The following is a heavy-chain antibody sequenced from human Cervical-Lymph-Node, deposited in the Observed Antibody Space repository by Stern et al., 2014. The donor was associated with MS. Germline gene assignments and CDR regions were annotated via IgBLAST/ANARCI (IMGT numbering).Heavy chain of an antibody. CDR1: GITFSSYV. Sequence: VQLVESGGGVVQPGRSLRLSCAASGITFSSYVMHWVRQAPGKALEWVALIWHDGSEKYYGDSVMGRFTISRDNSKNTLYLQMNSLRADDTAFYYCAREGDVPYTGGFDIWGQGTMVTVSS. V-gene: IGHV3-33*01. CDR2: IWHDGSEK. J-gene: IGHJ3*02. CDR3: AREGDVPYTGGFDI. D-gene: IGHD2-21*01.